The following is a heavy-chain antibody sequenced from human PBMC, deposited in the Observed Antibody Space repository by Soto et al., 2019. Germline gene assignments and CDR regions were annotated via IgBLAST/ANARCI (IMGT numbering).Heavy chain of an antibody. CDR1: GGSIGSYY. CDR3: ARVYDSSGFDY. V-gene: IGHV4-59*01. D-gene: IGHD3-22*01. J-gene: IGHJ4*02. CDR2: IYYSGST. Sequence: PSETLSLTCTVSGGSIGSYYWSWIRQPPGKGLEWIGYIYYSGSTNYNPSLKSRVTISVDTSKNQFSLKLSSVTAADTAVYYCARVYDSSGFDYWGQGTLVTVSS.